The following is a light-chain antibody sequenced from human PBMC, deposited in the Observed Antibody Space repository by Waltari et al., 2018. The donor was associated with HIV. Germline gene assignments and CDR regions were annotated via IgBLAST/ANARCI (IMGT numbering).Light chain of an antibody. Sequence: EIEMTQSPATLSLSPGEGATLSCRASQSVNINVAWYQQKPGQAPRLVIYGASTRATGIPATFSGSGSGAEFTLTISSLQSEDFAVYYCQQYNIWPQTFGQGTKLEIK. CDR1: QSVNIN. J-gene: IGKJ2*01. CDR2: GAS. V-gene: IGKV3-15*01. CDR3: QQYNIWPQT.